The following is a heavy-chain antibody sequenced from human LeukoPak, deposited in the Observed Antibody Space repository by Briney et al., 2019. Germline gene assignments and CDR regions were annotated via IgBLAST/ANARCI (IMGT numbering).Heavy chain of an antibody. V-gene: IGHV3-33*01. J-gene: IGHJ4*02. CDR1: GFTFSKYG. D-gene: IGHD2-2*01. CDR3: ASAGIDNALDY. Sequence: GMSLRLSCAASGFTFSKYGINWVRQAPGKGLEWVAIIWYDGSNKYFAESVMGRFTISKDNSKNTVYLQMNSLRIEDTAVYYCASAGIDNALDYWGQGTQVTVSS. CDR2: IWYDGSNK.